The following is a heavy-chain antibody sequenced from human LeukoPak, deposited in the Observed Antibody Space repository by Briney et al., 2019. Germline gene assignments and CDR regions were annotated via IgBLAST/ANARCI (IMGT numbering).Heavy chain of an antibody. Sequence: SETLSLTCTVSGGSIRSSYYYWGWIRQPPGKGLEWIGSIYDSGSTYYNPSLKSRVTISVDTSKNQFSLKLSSVTAADTAVYYCARGRFLYDYVWGSYPYRRDYFDYWGQGTLVTVSS. D-gene: IGHD3-16*01. V-gene: IGHV4-39*07. CDR2: IYDSGST. CDR3: ARGRFLYDYVWGSYPYRRDYFDY. J-gene: IGHJ4*02. CDR1: GGSIRSSYYY.